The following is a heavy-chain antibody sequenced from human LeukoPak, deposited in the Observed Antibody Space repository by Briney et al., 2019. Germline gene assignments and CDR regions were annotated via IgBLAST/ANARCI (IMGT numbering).Heavy chain of an antibody. Sequence: PGGSLRLSCAASGFTFSDYNMRWIRQAPGKGLEWVSSISRSGSTKYYADSVKGRFTISRDNAKNSLYLQMNSLRAEDTAVYYCANEGGGAFDIWGQGTMVTVSS. V-gene: IGHV3-11*04. CDR3: ANEGGGAFDI. D-gene: IGHD3-16*01. J-gene: IGHJ3*02. CDR2: ISRSGSTK. CDR1: GFTFSDYN.